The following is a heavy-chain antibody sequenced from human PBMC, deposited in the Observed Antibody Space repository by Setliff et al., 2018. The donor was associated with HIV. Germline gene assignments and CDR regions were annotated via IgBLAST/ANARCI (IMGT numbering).Heavy chain of an antibody. CDR1: GFTFSDYY. D-gene: IGHD3-10*01. Sequence: GGSLRLSCTASGFTFSDYYMSWVRQAPGKGLEWIAYVSSTGSRIDYADSVKGRFSISRDGAKNSVDLQMDSLQVEDTAVYYCAKDWKVWFGELSQDYYYGMDVWGQGTTVTVSS. CDR2: VSSTGSRI. V-gene: IGHV3-11*01. J-gene: IGHJ6*02. CDR3: AKDWKVWFGELSQDYYYGMDV.